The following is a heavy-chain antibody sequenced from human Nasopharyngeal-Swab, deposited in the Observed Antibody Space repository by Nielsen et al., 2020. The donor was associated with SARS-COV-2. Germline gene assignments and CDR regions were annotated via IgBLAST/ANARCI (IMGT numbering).Heavy chain of an antibody. V-gene: IGHV3-9*01. CDR3: VKDTDAVVTRAFDI. J-gene: IGHJ3*02. CDR2: ISWNSGNT. D-gene: IGHD4-23*01. CDR1: GLNFDNYA. Sequence: SLQISCAASGLNFDNYAMHWVRQIPGKGLEWVSAISWNSGNTGYAGSVKGRFTISRDNAKNSVFLQMNSLTPEDTALYYCVKDTDAVVTRAFDIWGQGTMVTVSS.